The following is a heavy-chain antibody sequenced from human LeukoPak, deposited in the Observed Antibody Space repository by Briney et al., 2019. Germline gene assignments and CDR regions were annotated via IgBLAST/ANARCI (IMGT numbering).Heavy chain of an antibody. J-gene: IGHJ4*02. V-gene: IGHV4-34*01. CDR2: IDNRGST. Sequence: DWIGEIDNRGSTQYNPSLRSRVTISVDTSRNQFSLELTSVTAADTAVYFCARDSHSGFQWGQGTLVTVSS. CDR3: ARDSHSGFQ. D-gene: IGHD3-10*01.